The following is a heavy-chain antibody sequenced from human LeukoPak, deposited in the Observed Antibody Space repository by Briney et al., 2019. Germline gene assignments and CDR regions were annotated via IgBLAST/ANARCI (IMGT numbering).Heavy chain of an antibody. Sequence: SETLSLTCTVSGGSISNNRYYWGWIRQPPGKGLEWIGSIYYSGNTYFNPSLESRVTISIDTSKDQFSLRLSSVTAADTAVYYCARSHTPFITLFGYWGQGTLVTVSS. CDR3: ARSHTPFITLFGY. CDR1: GGSISNNRYY. J-gene: IGHJ4*02. CDR2: IYYSGNT. V-gene: IGHV4-39*07.